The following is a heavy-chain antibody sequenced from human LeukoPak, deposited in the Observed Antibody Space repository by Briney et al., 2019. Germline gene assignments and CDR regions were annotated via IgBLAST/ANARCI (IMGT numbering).Heavy chain of an antibody. V-gene: IGHV3-20*04. CDR2: INWDGGGT. J-gene: IGHJ6*03. CDR3: ARAGSSSWYHYYYYMDV. Sequence: GGSLRLSCAASGFTFDDYGMSWVRQAPGKGLEWVSGINWDGGGTGYADSVKGRFTISRDNAKNSLYLQMNSLRAEDTALYYCARAGSSSWYHYYYYMDVWGKGTTVTVSS. D-gene: IGHD6-13*01. CDR1: GFTFDDYG.